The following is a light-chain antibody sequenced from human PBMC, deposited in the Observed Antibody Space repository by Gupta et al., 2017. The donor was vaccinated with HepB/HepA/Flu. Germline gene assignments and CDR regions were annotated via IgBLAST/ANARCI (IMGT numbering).Light chain of an antibody. CDR3: ATWDDSLNGRV. Sequence: QSVLTQPPSASGTPGQRVTISCSGSSSNIGSNTVNWYQRFPGTAPKLLMFSNNRRPSGVPDRFSGSKSGTSASLAISGLQSDDEADYYCATWDDSLNGRVFGGGTKVTVL. J-gene: IGLJ3*02. CDR2: SNN. V-gene: IGLV1-44*01. CDR1: SSNIGSNT.